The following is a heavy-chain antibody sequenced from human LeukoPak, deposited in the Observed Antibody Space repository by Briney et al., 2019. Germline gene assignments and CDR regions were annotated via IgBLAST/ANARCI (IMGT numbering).Heavy chain of an antibody. D-gene: IGHD3-10*01. V-gene: IGHV3-23*01. CDR3: AKAFSYGSGSYYQSFDY. CDR1: GFTFSNYA. J-gene: IGHJ4*02. Sequence: GGSLRLSCAASGFTFSNYAMSWVRQAPGKGPEWVSTIRASGDYTYYADSVKGRFTMSRDNSKNTLHLQMNRLRAEDTAVYYCAKAFSYGSGSYYQSFDYWGQGTLVTVSS. CDR2: IRASGDYT.